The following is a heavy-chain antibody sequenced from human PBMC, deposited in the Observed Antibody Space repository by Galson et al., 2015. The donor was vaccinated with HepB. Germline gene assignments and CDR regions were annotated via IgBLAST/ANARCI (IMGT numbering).Heavy chain of an antibody. V-gene: IGHV5-51*01. J-gene: IGHJ5*02. Sequence: QSGAEVKKPGKSLKISCKGSGYSFTSYWIGWVRQMPGKGLEWMGIIYPGDSDTRYSPSFQGQVTISADKSISTAYLQWSSLKASDTAMYYCARASMTTVTIEGFDPWGQGTLVTVSS. CDR3: ARASMTTVTIEGFDP. CDR1: GYSFTSYW. D-gene: IGHD4-11*01. CDR2: IYPGDSDT.